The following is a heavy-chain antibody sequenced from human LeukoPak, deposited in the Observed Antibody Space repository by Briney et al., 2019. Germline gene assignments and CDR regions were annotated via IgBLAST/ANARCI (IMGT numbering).Heavy chain of an antibody. CDR1: GYTFTSYG. CDR2: ISAYNGNT. V-gene: IGHV1-18*01. Sequence: GASVKVSCKASGYTFTSYGISWVRQAPGQGLEWMGWISAYNGNTNYAQKLQGKVTMSTDTSTSTAYMELKSLRSDDTAVYYCARDSARPVGATGPAFDHWGQGTLVTVSS. J-gene: IGHJ4*02. CDR3: ARDSARPVGATGPAFDH. D-gene: IGHD1-26*01.